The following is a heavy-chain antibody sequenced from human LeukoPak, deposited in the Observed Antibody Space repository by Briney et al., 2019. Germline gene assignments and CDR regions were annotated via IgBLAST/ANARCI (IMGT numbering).Heavy chain of an antibody. Sequence: GGSLRLSCAASGFTFRRYAMSWVRQAPGKGLEWVSGISGSGATIHYADSVKGRFTISRDKSKDTLYLQMNSLRAEDTAVYYCAKDRKEDYVNFYMDVWAKGTTVTVSS. CDR3: AKDRKEDYVNFYMDV. CDR1: GFTFRRYA. V-gene: IGHV3-23*01. D-gene: IGHD4-17*01. J-gene: IGHJ6*03. CDR2: ISGSGATI.